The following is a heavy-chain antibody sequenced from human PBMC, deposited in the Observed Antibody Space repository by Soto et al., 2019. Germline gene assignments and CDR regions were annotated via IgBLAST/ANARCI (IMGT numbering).Heavy chain of an antibody. CDR1: GGSISSDY. J-gene: IGHJ4*02. CDR3: ARLHPGAY. V-gene: IGHV4-59*01. D-gene: IGHD1-26*01. Sequence: PSETLSLTCTVSGGSISSDYWSWIRQPPGKGLEWIGYIYYSGSAYYNPSLKSRVTISVDTSKSQFSLRLSSVTAADTAVYYCARLHPGAYWGQGTLVTVSS. CDR2: IYYSGSA.